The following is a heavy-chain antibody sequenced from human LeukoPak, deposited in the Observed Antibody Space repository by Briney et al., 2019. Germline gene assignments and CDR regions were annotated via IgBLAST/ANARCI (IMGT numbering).Heavy chain of an antibody. CDR1: GFTFSNYA. V-gene: IGHV3-23*01. CDR3: ARRRDGFDI. CDR2: ISSSGDNT. Sequence: GGSLRLSCDASGFTFSNYAMSWVRQAPGKGLEWVSGISSSGDNTYYTNTVKGRFTITRDISKNTLYLQMNSLRVEDTAVYYCARRRDGFDIWGQGTMVTVSS. J-gene: IGHJ3*02.